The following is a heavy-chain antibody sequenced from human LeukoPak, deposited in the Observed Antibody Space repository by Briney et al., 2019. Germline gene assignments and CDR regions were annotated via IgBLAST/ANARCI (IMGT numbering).Heavy chain of an antibody. CDR2: IRSKAYGGTT. CDR3: TLDGDRGAYSSSWFGYFQH. J-gene: IGHJ1*01. CDR1: GFTFGDYA. Sequence: GGSLRLFCTASGFTFGDYAMSWVRQAPGKGLEWVGFIRSKAYGGTTEYAASVKGRFTISRDDSKSIAYLQMNSLKTEDTAVYYCTLDGDRGAYSSSWFGYFQHWGQGTLVTVSS. D-gene: IGHD6-13*01. V-gene: IGHV3-49*04.